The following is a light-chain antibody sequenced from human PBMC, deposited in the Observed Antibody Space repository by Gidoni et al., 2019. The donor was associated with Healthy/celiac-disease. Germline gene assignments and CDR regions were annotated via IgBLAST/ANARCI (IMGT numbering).Light chain of an antibody. V-gene: IGLV2-14*03. CDR2: DVS. J-gene: IGLJ1*01. CDR3: SSYTSSSTKV. CDR1: SSDVGGYNY. Sequence: SALTQPASVSGPPAQSITISCTGTSSDVGGYNYVSWYQQRPGKAPNLMIYDVSNRPSGVSTRFSGSKSGNAASLTISGLQAEDEADYYCSSYTSSSTKVFGSGTKVTVL.